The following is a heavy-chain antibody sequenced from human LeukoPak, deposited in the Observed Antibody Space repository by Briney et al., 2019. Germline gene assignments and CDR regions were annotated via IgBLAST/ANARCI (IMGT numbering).Heavy chain of an antibody. Sequence: ASVKVSCKASGYTFIDYDINWVRQAPGQGLEWMGLMSPHNGHTEYAQNFQGRVTMTRNTSISTAYTELSSLRSEDTAVYYCARRTYYYDSSGSLSAFDIWGQGTMVTVSS. J-gene: IGHJ3*02. CDR1: GYTFIDYD. D-gene: IGHD3-22*01. CDR3: ARRTYYYDSSGSLSAFDI. V-gene: IGHV1-8*01. CDR2: MSPHNGHT.